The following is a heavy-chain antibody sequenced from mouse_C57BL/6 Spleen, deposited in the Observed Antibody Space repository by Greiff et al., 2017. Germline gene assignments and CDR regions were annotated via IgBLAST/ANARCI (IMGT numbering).Heavy chain of an antibody. D-gene: IGHD2-4*01. J-gene: IGHJ1*03. CDR3: AKRGDYDEDWYFDV. V-gene: IGHV2-4*01. CDR2: IWSGGST. CDR1: GFSLTSYG. Sequence: VQLVESGPGLVQPSQSLSITCTVSGFSLTSYGVHWVRQPPGKGLEWLGVIWSGGSTDYNAAFISRLSISKDNSKSQVFFKMNSLQADDTAIYYCAKRGDYDEDWYFDVWGTGTTVTVSS.